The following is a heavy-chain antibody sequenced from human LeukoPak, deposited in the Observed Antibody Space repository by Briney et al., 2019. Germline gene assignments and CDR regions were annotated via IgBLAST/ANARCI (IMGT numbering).Heavy chain of an antibody. D-gene: IGHD2-2*01. CDR2: MHTTGST. CDR3: ARVVRAFDI. V-gene: IGHV4-61*02. CDR1: NGSISSGFNY. Sequence: SETLSLTCIVSNGSISSGFNYWTWIRQPAGGGLEWIGRMHTTGSTYYSPSLKSRVTMSIDKSKNQFSLRLSSVTAADTAVYYCARVVRAFDIWGQGTMVTVSS. J-gene: IGHJ3*02.